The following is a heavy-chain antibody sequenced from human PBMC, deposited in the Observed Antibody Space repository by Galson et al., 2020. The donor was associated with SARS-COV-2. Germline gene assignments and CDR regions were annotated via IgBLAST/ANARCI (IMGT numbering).Heavy chain of an antibody. Sequence: SGPTLVKPTETLTLTCTVSGFSLPNARMGVSWIRQPPGRALEWLAHIFSNDQKSYTTSLESRLTISKDTSKSQVILSMTNMEAVDTATYYGARISLGASLGWFDPWGQGTLVTVSS. CDR3: ARISLGASLGWFDP. D-gene: IGHD1-26*01. CDR2: IFSNDQK. V-gene: IGHV2-26*01. CDR1: GFSLPNARMG. J-gene: IGHJ5*02.